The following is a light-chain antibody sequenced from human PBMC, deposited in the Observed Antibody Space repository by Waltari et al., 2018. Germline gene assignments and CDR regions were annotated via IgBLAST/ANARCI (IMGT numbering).Light chain of an antibody. CDR3: QSYDTTLSVV. CDR1: GSNIGAGYD. Sequence: QSVLTQPPSVSGAPGQRVTISCSGSGSNIGAGYDVHWYRQLPGKAPTLLCYGVNTRPPGGSDRFSGSQFDTSASLAIAGLQADDEADCYCQSYDTTLSVVFGGGTKLTVL. J-gene: IGLJ2*01. V-gene: IGLV1-40*01. CDR2: GVN.